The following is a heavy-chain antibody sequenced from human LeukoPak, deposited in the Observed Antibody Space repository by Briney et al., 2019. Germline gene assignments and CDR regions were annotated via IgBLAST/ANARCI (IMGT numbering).Heavy chain of an antibody. Sequence: SETLSLTCAVSGGSISSSNWWSWVRQPPGKGLEWIGEIYHSGSTNYNPSLKSRVTISVDKSKNQFSLKLSSVTAADTAVYYCARGRDIVVVPAANPSGYAFDIWGQGTMVTVSS. D-gene: IGHD2-2*01. CDR2: IYHSGST. CDR1: GGSISSSNW. V-gene: IGHV4-4*02. CDR3: ARGRDIVVVPAANPSGYAFDI. J-gene: IGHJ3*02.